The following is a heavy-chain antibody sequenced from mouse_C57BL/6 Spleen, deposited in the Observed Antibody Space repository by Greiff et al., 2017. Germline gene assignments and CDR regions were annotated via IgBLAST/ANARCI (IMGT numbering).Heavy chain of an antibody. Sequence: EVKVVESEGGLVQPGSSMKLSCTASGFTFSDYYMAWVRQVPEKGLEWVANINYDGSSTYYLDSLKSRFIISRDNAKNILYLQMSSLKSEDTATYYCAREDYGRGYFDYWGQGTTLTVSS. CDR2: INYDGSST. D-gene: IGHD1-1*01. CDR3: AREDYGRGYFDY. V-gene: IGHV5-16*01. CDR1: GFTFSDYY. J-gene: IGHJ2*01.